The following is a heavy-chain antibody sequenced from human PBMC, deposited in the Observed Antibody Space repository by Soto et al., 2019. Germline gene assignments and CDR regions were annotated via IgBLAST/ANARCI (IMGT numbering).Heavy chain of an antibody. CDR3: ASPRHRYTSLGGLDI. Sequence: ASVKVSFKASGGTFSIYSIISVRQSPGQGREWMGVIMPIFGASNYAEKFHCRGTITADESTSTAYMELSSLRSEDTAVYYCASPRHRYTSLGGLDICGQRTMVSVS. CDR1: GGTFSIYS. D-gene: IGHD2-2*02. V-gene: IGHV1-69*13. J-gene: IGHJ3*02. CDR2: IMPIFGAS.